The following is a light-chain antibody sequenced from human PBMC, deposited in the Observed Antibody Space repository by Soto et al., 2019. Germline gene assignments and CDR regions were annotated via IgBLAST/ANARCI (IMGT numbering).Light chain of an antibody. Sequence: AIRMTQSPSSFSASTGDRVTITCRASQGISSYLAWYQQKPGKAPKLLIYAASTLQSGVPSRFSGSGSGTDFTLTLSCLQSEDFATYYCQQYYSYPPTTFGGGTKVEIK. V-gene: IGKV1-8*01. J-gene: IGKJ4*01. CDR3: QQYYSYPPTT. CDR2: AAS. CDR1: QGISSY.